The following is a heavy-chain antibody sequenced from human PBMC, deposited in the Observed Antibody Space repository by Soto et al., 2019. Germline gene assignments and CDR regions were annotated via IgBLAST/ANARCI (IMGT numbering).Heavy chain of an antibody. V-gene: IGHV3-23*01. D-gene: IGHD2-2*02. CDR1: GFAFSTYA. CDR2: ISGSGGST. J-gene: IGHJ5*01. CDR3: ARGLGYCSSSSSSTWFDS. Sequence: GVSLRLSCAASGFAFSTYAMRLVRQAPGKGLEWVSAISGSGGSTYDADSVNGRVTISRYNSKNTLFVQMNSLRAEDTAVHYCARGLGYCSSSSSSTWFDSGGQRTPIPVSS.